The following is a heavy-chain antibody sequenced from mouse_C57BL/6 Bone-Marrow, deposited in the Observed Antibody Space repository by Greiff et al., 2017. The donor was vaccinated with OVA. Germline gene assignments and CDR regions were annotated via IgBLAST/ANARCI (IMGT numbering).Heavy chain of an antibody. CDR1: GYTFTSYW. V-gene: IGHV1-52*01. CDR3: ARMDSITTVYFDY. CDR2: IDPSDSET. D-gene: IGHD1-1*01. J-gene: IGHJ2*01. Sequence: VKLQQPGAELVRPGSSVKLSCKASGYTFTSYWMHWVKQRPIQGLEWIGNIDPSDSETHYNQKFKDKATLTVDKSSSTAYMQLSSLTSEDSAVYYCARMDSITTVYFDYWGQGTTLTVAS.